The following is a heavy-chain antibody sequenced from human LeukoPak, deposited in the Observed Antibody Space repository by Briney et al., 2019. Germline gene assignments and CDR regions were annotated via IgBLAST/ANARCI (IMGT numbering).Heavy chain of an antibody. CDR1: GYTFTSYY. Sequence: ASVKVSCKASGYTFTSYYMHWVRQAPGQGLEWMGIINPSGGSTNYAQKFQGRVTMTRDTSTTTVYMELSSLRSEDTAVYYCARGTAGADYCSGTSYYQSSLFDYWGQGTLVTVSS. D-gene: IGHD2-2*01. CDR2: INPSGGST. J-gene: IGHJ4*02. V-gene: IGHV1-46*01. CDR3: ARGTAGADYCSGTSYYQSSLFDY.